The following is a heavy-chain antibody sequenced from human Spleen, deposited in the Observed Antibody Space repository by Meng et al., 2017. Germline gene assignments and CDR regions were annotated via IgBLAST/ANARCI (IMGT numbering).Heavy chain of an antibody. D-gene: IGHD6-13*01. CDR3: ARGITAGFDY. Sequence: GQWGHSGAGVRKPGASAMISCKASGNTFSTYNLKGVRQATGQGPGWMGWLNTKSRDTGFAQTLKGRVTVTGNTSVITVYMKLSSLTSEDTAVYYCARGITAGFDYWGQGTLVTVSS. CDR1: GNTFSTYN. CDR2: LNTKSRDT. V-gene: IGHV1-8*03. J-gene: IGHJ4*02.